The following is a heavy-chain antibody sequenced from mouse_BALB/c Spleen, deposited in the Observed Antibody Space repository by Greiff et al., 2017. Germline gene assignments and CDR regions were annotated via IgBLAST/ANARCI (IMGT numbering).Heavy chain of an antibody. CDR1: GFNFTDYY. CDR2: IDPENGDT. V-gene: IGHV14-4*02. J-gene: IGHJ2*01. CDR3: NPRNYFDY. Sequence: EVQLQESGAELVRSGASVKLSCTASGFNFTDYYMHWVKQRPEQGLEWIGWIDPENGDTEYAPKFQGKATMTADTSSNTAYLQLSSLTSEDTAVYYCNPRNYFDYWGQGTTLTVSS.